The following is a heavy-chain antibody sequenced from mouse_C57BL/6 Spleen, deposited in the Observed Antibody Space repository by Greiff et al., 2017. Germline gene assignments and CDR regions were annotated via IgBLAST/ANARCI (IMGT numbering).Heavy chain of an antibody. J-gene: IGHJ1*03. Sequence: VQLQQPGAELVRPGSSVKLSCKASGYTFTSYWMHWVKQRPIQGLEWIGNIDPSDSETHYNQKFKDKATLTVDKSSSTAYMHLSSLTSEDSAVXYCARSGYGSSWYFDVWGTGTTVTVSS. CDR1: GYTFTSYW. CDR2: IDPSDSET. D-gene: IGHD1-1*01. V-gene: IGHV1-52*01. CDR3: ARSGYGSSWYFDV.